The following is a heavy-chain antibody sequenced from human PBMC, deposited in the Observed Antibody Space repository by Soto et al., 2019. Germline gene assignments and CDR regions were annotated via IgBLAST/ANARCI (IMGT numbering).Heavy chain of an antibody. Sequence: QVQLVQSGAEVKKPGASVKVSCKASGYTFTSYGISWVRQAPGQGLEWMGWISAYNGTTNYAQKLQGRVTMTTDTSPSTAYMELRSLRSDDTAVYYCARASLRFGELLDLDDWGQGTLVTVSS. CDR1: GYTFTSYG. V-gene: IGHV1-18*01. J-gene: IGHJ4*02. CDR2: ISAYNGTT. D-gene: IGHD3-10*01. CDR3: ARASLRFGELLDLDD.